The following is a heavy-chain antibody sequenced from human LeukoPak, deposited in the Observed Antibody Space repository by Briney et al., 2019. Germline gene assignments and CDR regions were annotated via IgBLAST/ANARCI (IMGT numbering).Heavy chain of an antibody. CDR3: AKLGSHIVVRSYNWFDP. CDR2: ISGSGGST. J-gene: IGHJ5*02. V-gene: IGHV3-23*01. D-gene: IGHD2-21*01. Sequence: GGFLRLSCAASGFTFSSYAMTWVRQAPGKGLEWVSAISGSGGSTHYADSVKGRFTISRDNSKNTLYLQMNSLRAEDTAVYYCAKLGSHIVVRSYNWFDPWGQGTLVTVSS. CDR1: GFTFSSYA.